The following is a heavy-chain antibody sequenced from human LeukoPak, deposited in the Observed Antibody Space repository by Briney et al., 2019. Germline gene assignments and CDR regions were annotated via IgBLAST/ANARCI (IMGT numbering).Heavy chain of an antibody. D-gene: IGHD1-26*01. Sequence: SETLSLTCTVSGYSISSGYYWGWIRQPPGKGPEWIGSIYHSGSTYYNPSLKSRVTISVDTSKNQFSLKLRSVIAADTAVYYCARVGWELLGPFDHWGQGTLVTVSS. J-gene: IGHJ4*02. V-gene: IGHV4-38-2*02. CDR2: IYHSGST. CDR1: GYSISSGYY. CDR3: ARVGWELLGPFDH.